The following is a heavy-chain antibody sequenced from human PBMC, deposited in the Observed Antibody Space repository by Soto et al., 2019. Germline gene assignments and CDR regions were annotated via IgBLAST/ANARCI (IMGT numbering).Heavy chain of an antibody. CDR1: GGSISSGDYY. Sequence: TLSLTCTVSGGSISSGDYYWSWIRQPPGKGLEWIGYIYYSGSTYYNPSLKSRVTISVDTSKNQFSLKLSSVTAADTAVYYCAREGGGAYYFDYWGQGTLVTVSS. D-gene: IGHD2-15*01. V-gene: IGHV4-30-4*01. CDR2: IYYSGST. CDR3: AREGGGAYYFDY. J-gene: IGHJ4*02.